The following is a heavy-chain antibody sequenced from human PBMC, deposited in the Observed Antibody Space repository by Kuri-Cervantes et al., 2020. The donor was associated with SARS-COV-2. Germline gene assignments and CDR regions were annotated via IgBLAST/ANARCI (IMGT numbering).Heavy chain of an antibody. D-gene: IGHD3-3*01. Sequence: GGSLRLSCAASGFTFSSYSMNWVRKAPGKGLEWVSYISSSSSTIYYADSVKGRFTISRDNAKNSLYLQMNSLRAEDTAVYYCARDRSRITIFGVVTRYGMDVWGQGTTVTVSS. CDR2: ISSSSSTI. J-gene: IGHJ6*02. V-gene: IGHV3-48*01. CDR3: ARDRSRITIFGVVTRYGMDV. CDR1: GFTFSSYS.